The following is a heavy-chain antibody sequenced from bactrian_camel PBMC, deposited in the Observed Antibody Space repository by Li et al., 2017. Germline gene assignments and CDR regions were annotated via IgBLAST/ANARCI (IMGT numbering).Heavy chain of an antibody. CDR3: AADSSSWYHYYY. CDR2: INSGGGTT. V-gene: IGHV3S40*01. Sequence: LVESGGGLVQPGGSLRLSCAASGFTFSCNDMNWVRQAPGKGLEWVSAINSGGGTTYYVDSVKGRFTISQDSAKNAVYLQMNFLRPDDTGIYYCAADSSSWYHYYYWGRGTQVTVS. D-gene: IGHD6*01. J-gene: IGHJ4*01. CDR1: GFTFSCND.